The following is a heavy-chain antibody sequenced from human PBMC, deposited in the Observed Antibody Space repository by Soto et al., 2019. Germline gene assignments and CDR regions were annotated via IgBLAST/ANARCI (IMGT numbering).Heavy chain of an antibody. Sequence: PSETLSLTCTVSGGSISSYYWSWIRQPPGKGLEWIGYIYYSGSTNYNPSLKSRVTISVDTSKNQFSLKLSSVTAADTAVYYCARARWEEDAFDIWGQGTMVTGSS. D-gene: IGHD1-26*01. J-gene: IGHJ3*02. CDR1: GGSISSYY. V-gene: IGHV4-59*01. CDR2: IYYSGST. CDR3: ARARWEEDAFDI.